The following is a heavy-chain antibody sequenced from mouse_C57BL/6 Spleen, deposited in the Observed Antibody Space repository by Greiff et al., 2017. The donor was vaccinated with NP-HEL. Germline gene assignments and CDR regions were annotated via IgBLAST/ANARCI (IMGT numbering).Heavy chain of an antibody. CDR1: GFSLTSYG. J-gene: IGHJ4*01. V-gene: IGHV2-4*01. Sequence: VHLVESGPGLVQPSQSLSITCTVSGFSLTSYGVHWVRQPPGKGLEWLGVIWSGGSTDYNAAFISRLSISKDNSKSQVFFKMNSLQADDTAIYYCAKNAEYYYGSSYGYYYAMDYWGQGTSVTVSS. CDR2: IWSGGST. CDR3: AKNAEYYYGSSYGYYYAMDY. D-gene: IGHD1-1*01.